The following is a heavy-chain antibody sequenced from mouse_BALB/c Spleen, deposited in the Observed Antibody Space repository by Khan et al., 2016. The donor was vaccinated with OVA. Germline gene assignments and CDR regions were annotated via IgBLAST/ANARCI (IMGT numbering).Heavy chain of an antibody. Sequence: QVQLKQSGPGLVAPSQSLSITCTISGFSLTSYGIHWVRQPPGKGLEWLVVIWSDGSTTYNSTLKSRLSITKDNSKSQDFLKMNSLQTDDTAMYYCARQPYYHYYALDYWGQGTSVTVSS. CDR1: GFSLTSYG. CDR3: ARQPYYHYYALDY. V-gene: IGHV2-6-1*01. D-gene: IGHD2-10*01. CDR2: IWSDGST. J-gene: IGHJ4*01.